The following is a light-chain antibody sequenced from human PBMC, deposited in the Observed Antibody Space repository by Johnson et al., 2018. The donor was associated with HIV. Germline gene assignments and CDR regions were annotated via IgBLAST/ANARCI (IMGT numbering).Light chain of an antibody. V-gene: IGLV1-51*01. CDR2: DNN. J-gene: IGLJ1*01. Sequence: VLTQPPSVSAAPGQKVTISCSGSSSNIGNNYVSWFQHLPGTAPKLLIYDNNKRPSGIPDRFSGSKSGTSATLGITGLQTGDEADYYCGTWDSSLSAYVFGTGTKVTVL. CDR3: GTWDSSLSAYV. CDR1: SSNIGNNY.